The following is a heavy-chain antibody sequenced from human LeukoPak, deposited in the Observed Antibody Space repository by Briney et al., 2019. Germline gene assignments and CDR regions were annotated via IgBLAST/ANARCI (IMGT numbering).Heavy chain of an antibody. Sequence: ASVKVSCKASGYTFTGYYMHWVRQAPGQGLEWMGWISAYNGNTNYAQKLQGRVTMTTDTSTSTAYMELRSLRSDDTAVYYCARDSDITGTTLFDYWGQGTLVTVSS. CDR1: GYTFTGYY. CDR2: ISAYNGNT. CDR3: ARDSDITGTTLFDY. J-gene: IGHJ4*02. D-gene: IGHD1-7*01. V-gene: IGHV1-18*04.